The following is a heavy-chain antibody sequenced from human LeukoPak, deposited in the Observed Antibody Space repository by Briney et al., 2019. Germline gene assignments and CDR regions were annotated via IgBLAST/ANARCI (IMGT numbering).Heavy chain of an antibody. CDR2: IIPIFGTA. CDR1: GGTFSSYA. V-gene: IGHV1-69*06. J-gene: IGHJ4*02. CDR3: ARAVYCSGGSCYPLNDY. D-gene: IGHD2-15*01. Sequence: SVKVSCKASGGTFSSYATSWVRQAPGQGLEWMGGIIPIFGTANYAQKFQGRVTITADKSTSTAYMELSSLRSEDTAVYYCARAVYCSGGSCYPLNDYWGQGTLVTVSS.